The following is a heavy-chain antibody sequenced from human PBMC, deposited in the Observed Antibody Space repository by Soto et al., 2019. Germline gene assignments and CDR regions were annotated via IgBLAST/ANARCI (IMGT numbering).Heavy chain of an antibody. D-gene: IGHD1-1*01. V-gene: IGHV4-34*01. Sequence: ASETLSLTCAVFGGSFSDSYWSWIRQSPEKGLEWIGEITNSGSTYYNPSLKSRVTISGDTSKNQFSLEVRSVTAADTAVYFCARGRKAIATRWLDSWGQGTLVNVSS. CDR1: GGSFSDSY. CDR2: ITNSGST. CDR3: ARGRKAIATRWLDS. J-gene: IGHJ5*01.